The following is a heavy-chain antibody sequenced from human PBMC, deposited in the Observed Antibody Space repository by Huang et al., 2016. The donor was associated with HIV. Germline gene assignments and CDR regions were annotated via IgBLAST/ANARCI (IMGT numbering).Heavy chain of an antibody. V-gene: IGHV7-4-1*02. CDR1: GYTFTTYS. CDR3: ARYRSTGTFLDS. CDR2: INTKTGKP. Sequence: QVQLVQSGSELRKPGASVKVSCKASGYTFTTYSLIWVRQAPGQGLEWMGWINTKTGKPTYAQGFTVRFVFSLDTTVNTAYLQISSLKTDDTAKYFCARYRSTGTFLDSWGQGTQVTVSS. J-gene: IGHJ4*02. D-gene: IGHD1-7*01.